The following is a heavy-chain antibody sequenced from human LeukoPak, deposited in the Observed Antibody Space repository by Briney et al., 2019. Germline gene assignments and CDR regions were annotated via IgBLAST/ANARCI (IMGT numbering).Heavy chain of an antibody. J-gene: IGHJ4*02. Sequence: PGGSLRLSCAASGFTVSSNYMSWVRQAPGKGLEWVSVIYSGGSTYYADSVKGRFTISRDNSKNTQYLQMNSLRAEDTAVYYCARGSDLEWLPFDYWGQGTLVTVSS. CDR3: ARGSDLEWLPFDY. D-gene: IGHD3-3*01. CDR2: IYSGGST. V-gene: IGHV3-53*01. CDR1: GFTVSSNY.